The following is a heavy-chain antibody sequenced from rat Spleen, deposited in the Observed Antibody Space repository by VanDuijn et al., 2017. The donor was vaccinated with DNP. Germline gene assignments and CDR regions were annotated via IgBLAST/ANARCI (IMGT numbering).Heavy chain of an antibody. Sequence: EVQLVESGGGLVQPGRSLKLSCAASGFTFSAYYMAWVRHAPAKGLEWVAYLGSPAYAPYYADSVKGRFTISRDNAENTVYLQMSSLRSEDTATYYCASWAPIAPLSTSNYWGQGVMVTVSS. CDR1: GFTFSAYY. CDR3: ASWAPIAPLSTSNY. D-gene: IGHD1-2*01. CDR2: LGSPAYAP. J-gene: IGHJ2*01. V-gene: IGHV5-22*01.